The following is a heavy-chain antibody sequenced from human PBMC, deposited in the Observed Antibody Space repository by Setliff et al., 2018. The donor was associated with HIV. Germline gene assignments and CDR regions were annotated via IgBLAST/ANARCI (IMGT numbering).Heavy chain of an antibody. V-gene: IGHV1-46*01. Sequence: ASVKVSCKASGYTFITYYMHWVRQAPGQGLEWMGIINPSGGSTNYAQKFQGRVTMTSDTSTYTVYMELSGLTSDDTAFYYCASDAVSGYDWKWFDSWGQGTLVTVSS. CDR3: ASDAVSGYDWKWFDS. CDR1: GYTFITYY. CDR2: INPSGGST. J-gene: IGHJ5*01. D-gene: IGHD5-12*01.